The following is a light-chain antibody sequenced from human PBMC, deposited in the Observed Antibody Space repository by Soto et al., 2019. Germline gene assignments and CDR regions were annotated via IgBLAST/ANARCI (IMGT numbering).Light chain of an antibody. V-gene: IGLV1-44*01. J-gene: IGLJ2*01. CDR2: NIN. Sequence: QSVLTQPPSVSGTPGQRVTISCSGSRSNIGSNTVNWYQQLPGTAPKLLIFNINQRPSGVPDRFSGSKSGTSASLAISGLQSEDEADYYCAAWDDSLNGSLVFGGGTKLTVL. CDR3: AAWDDSLNGSLV. CDR1: RSNIGSNT.